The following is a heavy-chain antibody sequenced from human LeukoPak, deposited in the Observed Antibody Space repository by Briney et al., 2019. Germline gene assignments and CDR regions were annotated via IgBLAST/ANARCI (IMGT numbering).Heavy chain of an antibody. CDR3: AKDTTYYYDSNAMDV. Sequence: SQTLLLTCAISGDSVSSNGAAWTWIRQSPSRGLEWLGRTYYRSKWYNDYAVSVKSRITINPDTSKNQFSLQLNSVTPEDTAVYYCAKDTTYYYDSNAMDVWGQGTTVTVSS. D-gene: IGHD3-22*01. CDR2: TYYRSKWYN. CDR1: GDSVSSNGAA. J-gene: IGHJ6*02. V-gene: IGHV6-1*01.